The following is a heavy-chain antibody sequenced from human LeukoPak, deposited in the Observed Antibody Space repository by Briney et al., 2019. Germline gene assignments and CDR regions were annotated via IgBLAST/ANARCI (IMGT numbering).Heavy chain of an antibody. CDR1: GGSISSYY. J-gene: IGHJ4*02. Sequence: SETLSLTCTVSGGSISSYYWSWIRQPPGKGLEWIGYIYYSGSTNYNPSLKSRVTISVDTSKNQFSLKLSSVTAADTAVYYCARADYGSGSYLIDYWGRGTLVTVSS. CDR2: IYYSGST. CDR3: ARADYGSGSYLIDY. D-gene: IGHD3-10*01. V-gene: IGHV4-59*01.